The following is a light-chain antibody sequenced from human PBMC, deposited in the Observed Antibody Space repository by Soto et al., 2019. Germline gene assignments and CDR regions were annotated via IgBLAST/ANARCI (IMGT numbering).Light chain of an antibody. Sequence: DLVMTQTPLSSPVTLGQPASISCRSSQSLVHGNGNTYLYWFHQRPGQPPRLLIYRISNRFSGVPDRFSGSGAGTDFTLEISRVEPEDAGVYYCLQATQFPWTFGQGTKVEIK. CDR1: QSLVHGNGNTY. J-gene: IGKJ1*01. CDR3: LQATQFPWT. V-gene: IGKV2-24*01. CDR2: RIS.